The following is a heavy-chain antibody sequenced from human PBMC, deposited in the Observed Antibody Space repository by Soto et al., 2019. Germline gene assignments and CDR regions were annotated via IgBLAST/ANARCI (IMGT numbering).Heavy chain of an antibody. Sequence: PGESLKISCKGSGYSFTSYWIGWVRQMPGKGLEWMGIIYPGDSDTRYSPSFQGQVTISADKSISTAYLQWSSLKASDTAMYYYARRERHAPYGSGSYTAGDYWGQGTLVTVSS. V-gene: IGHV5-51*01. J-gene: IGHJ4*02. CDR2: IYPGDSDT. CDR3: ARRERHAPYGSGSYTAGDY. CDR1: GYSFTSYW. D-gene: IGHD3-10*01.